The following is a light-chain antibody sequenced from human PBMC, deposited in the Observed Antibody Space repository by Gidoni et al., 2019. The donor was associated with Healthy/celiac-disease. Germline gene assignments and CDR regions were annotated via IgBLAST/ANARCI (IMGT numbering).Light chain of an antibody. CDR2: SDS. V-gene: IGLV3-21*04. Sequence: SYVLTQPPSVSVAPGKTARITCGGNNIGSKSVHWYKQKPGQAPVLVIYSDSDRPTGIPERFSGSNSGNTATLTISRVEAGDEADYYCQVGDSSSDHVGFGGGTKLTVL. CDR1: NIGSKS. J-gene: IGLJ2*01. CDR3: QVGDSSSDHVG.